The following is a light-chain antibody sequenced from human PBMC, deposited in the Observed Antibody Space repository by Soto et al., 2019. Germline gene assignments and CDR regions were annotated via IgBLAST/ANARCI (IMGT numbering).Light chain of an antibody. V-gene: IGLV1-51*01. CDR3: GTWDSSLSAGV. Sequence: QSVLTQPPSLSATPGQKVTISCSGSRSNIGNNYVSWYQQLPGAAPKLLIYDNNKRPSGIPDRFSASKSGTSATLGITGLQAGDEANYYCGTWDSSLSAGVFGGVTKLTVL. CDR1: RSNIGNNY. J-gene: IGLJ3*02. CDR2: DNN.